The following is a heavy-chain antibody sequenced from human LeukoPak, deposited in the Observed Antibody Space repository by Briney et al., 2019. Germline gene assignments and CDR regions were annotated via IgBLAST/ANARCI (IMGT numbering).Heavy chain of an antibody. V-gene: IGHV1-69*02. CDR3: AVRARAYYYYMDV. J-gene: IGHJ6*03. D-gene: IGHD3-10*01. Sequence: GASVKVSCKASGGTFSSYTISWVRQAHGQGLEWMGRIIPILGIANYAQKFQGRVTITADKSTSTAYMELSSLRSEDTAVYYCAVRARAYYYYMDVWGKRTTVTVSS. CDR2: IIPILGIA. CDR1: GGTFSSYT.